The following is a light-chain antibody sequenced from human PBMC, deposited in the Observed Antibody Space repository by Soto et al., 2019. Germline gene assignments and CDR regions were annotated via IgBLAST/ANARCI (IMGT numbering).Light chain of an antibody. CDR1: SSDNGDSNY. J-gene: IGLJ1*01. V-gene: IGLV2-14*03. Sequence: QSVLAQPASVSGSPGQSITISCTGTSSDNGDSNYVSWYQQHPGKAPKLVIYDVSNRPSGVSNRFSGSKSANTASLTFFGLQAEDEADYYCSSFRSSSTSYVFGTGTKVTVL. CDR3: SSFRSSSTSYV. CDR2: DVS.